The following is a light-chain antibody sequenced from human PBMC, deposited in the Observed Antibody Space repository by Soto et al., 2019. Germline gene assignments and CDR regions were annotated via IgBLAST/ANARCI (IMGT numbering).Light chain of an antibody. CDR2: RNN. CDR3: AAWDDSLSGYV. V-gene: IGLV1-47*01. Sequence: QSVLTQPPSASGTPGQRVTISCSGSSSKIGSNYVYWYQQLPGTAPKLLIYRNNQRPSGVPDRFSGSKSGTSASLAISGLRSEDEADYYCAAWDDSLSGYVFGTGTKATVL. CDR1: SSKIGSNY. J-gene: IGLJ1*01.